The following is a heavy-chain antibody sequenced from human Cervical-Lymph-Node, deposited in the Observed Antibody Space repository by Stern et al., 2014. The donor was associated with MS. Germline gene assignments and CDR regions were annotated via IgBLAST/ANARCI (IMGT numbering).Heavy chain of an antibody. CDR3: ARDPTESDSSGYYYFLDY. CDR2: ISSSSSYI. CDR1: GFTFSSYS. J-gene: IGHJ4*02. V-gene: IGHV3-21*02. Sequence: EVQLVESGGGLVKPGGSLRLSCAASGFTFSSYSMNWVRQAPGKGLEWVSSISSSSSYIYYADSVKGRFTISRDNAKNSLYLQMNSLRAEDTAVYYCARDPTESDSSGYYYFLDYWGQGTLVTVSS. D-gene: IGHD3-22*01.